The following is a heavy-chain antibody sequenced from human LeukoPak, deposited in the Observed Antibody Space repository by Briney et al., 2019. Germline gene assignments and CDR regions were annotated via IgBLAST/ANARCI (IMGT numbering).Heavy chain of an antibody. D-gene: IGHD3-22*01. J-gene: IGHJ4*02. CDR2: IYSGGST. CDR1: GFTVSSNY. Sequence: GGSLGLSCAASGFTVSSNYMSWVRQAPGKGLEWVSVIYSGGSTYYADSVKGRSTISRDNSKNTLYLQMNSLRAEDTAVYYCARESHYYDSSGYYFDWGQGTLVTVSS. V-gene: IGHV3-53*01. CDR3: ARESHYYDSSGYYFD.